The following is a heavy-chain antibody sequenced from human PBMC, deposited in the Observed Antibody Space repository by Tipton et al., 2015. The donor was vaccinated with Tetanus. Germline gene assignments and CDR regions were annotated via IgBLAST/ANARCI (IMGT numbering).Heavy chain of an antibody. Sequence: TLSLTCTVSGGSVSSGSYYWSWIRQPPGKGLEWIGYISYSGSSSYNPSLKSRVTMSVDKSKNQFSLKLSSATAADTAGYFCTRDLYCGGYCWFDPWGQGTLVSVSS. CDR3: TRDLYCGGYCWFDP. D-gene: IGHD2-21*01. CDR2: ISYSGSS. J-gene: IGHJ5*02. V-gene: IGHV4-61*01. CDR1: GGSVSSGSYY.